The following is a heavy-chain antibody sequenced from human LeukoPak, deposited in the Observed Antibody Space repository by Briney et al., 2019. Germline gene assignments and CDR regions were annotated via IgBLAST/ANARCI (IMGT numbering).Heavy chain of an antibody. CDR1: GFSFSGYG. V-gene: IGHV3-30*02. Sequence: GGSLRLSCAASGFSFSGYGMHWVRQAPGKGLEWVAFIRYDGSNEYYADSVRGRFTISRDKSKNTLSLQMNSLRAEDTAVYYCAKSEMWGSGEVPTPSDYWGQGTLVTVSS. CDR2: IRYDGSNE. J-gene: IGHJ4*02. CDR3: AKSEMWGSGEVPTPSDY. D-gene: IGHD3-10*01.